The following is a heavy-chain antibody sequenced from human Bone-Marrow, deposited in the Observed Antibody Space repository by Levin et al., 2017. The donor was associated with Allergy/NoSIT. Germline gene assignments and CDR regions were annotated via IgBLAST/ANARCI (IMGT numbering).Heavy chain of an antibody. J-gene: IGHJ4*02. CDR3: ARVYTDYYGSGSYPDYFDY. Sequence: PAGGSLRLSCAASGFTVSSNYMSWVRQAPGKGLEWVSVIYSGGSTYYADSVKGRFTISRDNSKNTLYLQMNSLRAEDTAVYYCARVYTDYYGSGSYPDYFDYWGQGTLVTVSS. V-gene: IGHV3-53*01. D-gene: IGHD3-10*01. CDR1: GFTVSSNY. CDR2: IYSGGST.